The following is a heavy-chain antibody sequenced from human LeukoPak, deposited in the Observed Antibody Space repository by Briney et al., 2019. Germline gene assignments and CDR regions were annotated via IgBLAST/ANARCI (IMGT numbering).Heavy chain of an antibody. Sequence: PGGSLRLSCAASGFTFSSSAMTWVRQAPGKGLEWVSAISGSGVYIYYADSVKGRFTMSRDNSKNTLYPQMNSLRAEDTAVYYCAKNYYDSTGYSYWGQGTMVTVSS. V-gene: IGHV3-23*01. J-gene: IGHJ3*01. CDR2: ISGSGVYI. CDR3: AKNYYDSTGYSY. CDR1: GFTFSSSA. D-gene: IGHD3-22*01.